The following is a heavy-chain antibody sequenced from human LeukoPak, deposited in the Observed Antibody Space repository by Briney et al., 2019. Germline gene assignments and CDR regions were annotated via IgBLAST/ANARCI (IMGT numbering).Heavy chain of an antibody. CDR1: GFTFSSYS. Sequence: GGSLRLSCAASGFTFSSYSMNWVRQVPGKGLEWVPSISSSSSYIYYADSVKGRFTISRDNAKNSLYLQMNSLRAEDTAVYYCAKYLSGSFDYWGQGTLVTVSS. V-gene: IGHV3-21*01. CDR3: AKYLSGSFDY. CDR2: ISSSSSYI. D-gene: IGHD3-22*01. J-gene: IGHJ4*02.